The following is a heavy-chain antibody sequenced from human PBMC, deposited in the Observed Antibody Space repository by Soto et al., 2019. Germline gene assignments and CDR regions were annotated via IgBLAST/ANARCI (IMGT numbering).Heavy chain of an antibody. Sequence: SHTCTVSGGNIISGGDSWSWIRQPPGKGLEWIGYIYHSGSTYYNPSLKSRVTISVDRSKNQFSLKLSSVTAADTAVYYCARDLGGDLDYWGQGTLVTVSS. CDR1: GGNIISGGDS. V-gene: IGHV4-30-2*01. CDR2: IYHSGST. J-gene: IGHJ4*02. D-gene: IGHD4-17*01. CDR3: ARDLGGDLDY.